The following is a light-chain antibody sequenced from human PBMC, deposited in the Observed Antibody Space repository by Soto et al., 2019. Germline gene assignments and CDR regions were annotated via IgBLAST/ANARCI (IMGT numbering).Light chain of an antibody. Sequence: QSALTQPASVSGSPGQSITISCTGNSSDVGGYNYVSWNQQHPGKAPKLIIYEVGNRPSGVSNRFSGSKSGDTASLTISGFQAEEEADDYCSPFTTTNTYVFGTGTKLTVL. CDR1: SSDVGGYNY. V-gene: IGLV2-14*01. J-gene: IGLJ1*01. CDR2: EVG. CDR3: SPFTTTNTYV.